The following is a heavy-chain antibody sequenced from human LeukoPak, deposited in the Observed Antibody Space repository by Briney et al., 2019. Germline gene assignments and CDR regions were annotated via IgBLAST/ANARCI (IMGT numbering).Heavy chain of an antibody. D-gene: IGHD2-15*01. CDR2: INYSGSN. J-gene: IGHJ4*02. CDR3: ARGGSTNWSLDY. V-gene: IGHV4-59*01. CDR1: GGSISGNS. Sequence: SETLSLTCTVSGGSISGNSWSWIRQSPGKGLEWIGQINYSGSNNYNPSLKSRVTISVAMSKNQFSLRLNSVTAADTAVYYCARGGSTNWSLDYWGQGTLVTVSS.